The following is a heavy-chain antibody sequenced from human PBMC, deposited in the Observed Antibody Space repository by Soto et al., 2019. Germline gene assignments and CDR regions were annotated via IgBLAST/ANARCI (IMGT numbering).Heavy chain of an antibody. CDR2: IWNDGSEK. V-gene: IGHV3-33*01. CDR1: GFTFSSYG. J-gene: IGHJ4*02. Sequence: QVQLVESGGGVVQPGRSLRLSCAASGFTFSSYGMHWVRQAPGKGLEWVAVIWNDGSEKYHADSVKGRFTISRDNSKNTLYLQMNSLRAEDTAVYYCARDTQGPGYDIDYWGQGTLVTVSS. CDR3: ARDTQGPGYDIDY. D-gene: IGHD5-12*01.